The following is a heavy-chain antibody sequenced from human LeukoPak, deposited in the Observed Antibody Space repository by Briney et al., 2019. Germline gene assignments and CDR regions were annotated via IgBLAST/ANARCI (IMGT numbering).Heavy chain of an antibody. CDR3: AKDTGPYFWGGYLNYFDY. Sequence: PGGSLRLSCAASGFTFSSYGMHWVRQAPGKGLEWVAVISYDGSNKYYADSVKGRFTISRDNSKNTLYLQMNSLRAEETAVYYCAKDTGPYFWGGYLNYFDYWGQGTLVTVSS. CDR1: GFTFSSYG. V-gene: IGHV3-30*18. D-gene: IGHD3-3*01. CDR2: ISYDGSNK. J-gene: IGHJ4*02.